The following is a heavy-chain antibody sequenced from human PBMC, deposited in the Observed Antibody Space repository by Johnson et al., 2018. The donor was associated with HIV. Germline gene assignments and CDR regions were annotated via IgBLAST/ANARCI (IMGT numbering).Heavy chain of an antibody. J-gene: IGHJ3*02. V-gene: IGHV3-20*04. CDR1: GFTFDDYG. CDR3: ARMWLHAFDI. CDR2: IYSGGST. D-gene: IGHD3-22*01. Sequence: VQLVESGGGVVRPGGSLRLSCAAYGFTFDDYGMSWVRQAPGKGLEWVSVIYSGGSTYYADSVKGRFTISRDNAKNSLYLQMNSLRAEDTAVYYCARMWLHAFDIWGQGTMVTVSS.